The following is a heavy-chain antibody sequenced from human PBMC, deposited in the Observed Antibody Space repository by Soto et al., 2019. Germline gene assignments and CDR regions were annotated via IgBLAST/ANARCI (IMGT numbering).Heavy chain of an antibody. CDR3: TCSDRGALEWSPRVDA. Sequence: PGGSLRLSCTASVFTFGDYAMSWVRQAPGKGLEWVGFIRSKAYGGTTEYAASVKGRFTISRDDSKSIAYLQMNSLKTEDTAVYYCTCSDRGALEWSPRVDAWGQGTTVTVSS. J-gene: IGHJ6*02. CDR1: VFTFGDYA. V-gene: IGHV3-49*04. D-gene: IGHD3-3*01. CDR2: IRSKAYGGTT.